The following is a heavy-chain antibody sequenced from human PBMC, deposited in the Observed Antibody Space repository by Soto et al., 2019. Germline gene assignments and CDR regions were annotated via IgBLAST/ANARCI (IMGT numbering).Heavy chain of an antibody. J-gene: IGHJ4*02. Sequence: PGGSLRLSCAASGFTFSSYAMSWVRQAPGKGLEWVSAISGSGGSTYYADSVKGRFTISRDNSKNTLYLQMNSLRAEDTAVYYCAKEYLGRWWELLPYYFDYWGQGTLVTVSS. CDR2: ISGSGGST. CDR1: GFTFSSYA. D-gene: IGHD1-26*01. V-gene: IGHV3-23*01. CDR3: AKEYLGRWWELLPYYFDY.